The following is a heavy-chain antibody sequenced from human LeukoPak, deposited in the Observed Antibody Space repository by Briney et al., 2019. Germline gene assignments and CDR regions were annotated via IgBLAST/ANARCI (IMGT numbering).Heavy chain of an antibody. J-gene: IGHJ4*02. CDR2: IRNKVYSYTT. D-gene: IGHD3-10*01. CDR1: GFTFSDYY. CDR3: TSSSSSGVAHFDH. Sequence: GGSLRLSCAVSGFTFSDYYMDWVRQAPGKGLEWIGRIRNKVYSYTTEYAASVKGRFTVSRDDSQNSLYLHMTTLKAEDTAVYFCTSSSSSGVAHFDHWGQGSLVTVSS. V-gene: IGHV3-72*01.